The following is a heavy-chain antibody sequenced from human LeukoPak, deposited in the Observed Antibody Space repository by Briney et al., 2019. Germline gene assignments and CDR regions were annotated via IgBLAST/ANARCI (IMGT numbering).Heavy chain of an antibody. V-gene: IGHV4-59*01. CDR1: GGSISSYY. J-gene: IGHJ6*02. CDR2: IYYSGST. D-gene: IGHD3-10*01. Sequence: SETLSLTCTVSGGSISSYYWSWIRQPPGKGLEWIGYIYYSGSTNYNPSLKSRVTISVDTSKNQFSLKLSSVTAADTAVYCCARGGYYGSGSYYRDYYYYYGMDVWGQGTTVTVSS. CDR3: ARGGYYGSGSYYRDYYYYYGMDV.